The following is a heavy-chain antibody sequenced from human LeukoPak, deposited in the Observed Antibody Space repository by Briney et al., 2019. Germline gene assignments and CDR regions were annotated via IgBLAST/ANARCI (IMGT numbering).Heavy chain of an antibody. J-gene: IGHJ4*02. CDR3: ATPRVWYSGGKTSGSRFDY. CDR2: FDPEEGET. D-gene: IGHD1-26*01. Sequence: ASVKVSCKVSGYILSELSIHWVRQTPEKGLEWMRGFDPEEGETIYAQKFQGRVTLTEDTPTETAYMELSSLTSEDTAVYYCATPRVWYSGGKTSGSRFDYWGQGTLVTVSS. CDR1: GYILSELS. V-gene: IGHV1-24*01.